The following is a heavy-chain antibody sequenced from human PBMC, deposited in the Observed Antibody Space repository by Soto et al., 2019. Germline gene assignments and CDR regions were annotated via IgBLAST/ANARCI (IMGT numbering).Heavy chain of an antibody. D-gene: IGHD3-10*01. CDR3: ESRARRRGPSYYYCGMDV. Sequence: PXXTLSLACTVPGGSLSSSSYVWGWIRQPPGKGLEWIGSIYYSGSTYYNPSLKSRVTISVDTSKNQFPLKLSSVTAADTAVYYCESRARRRGPSYYYCGMDVWGQGTTVTVSS. CDR2: IYYSGST. V-gene: IGHV4-39*01. J-gene: IGHJ6*02. CDR1: GGSLSSSSYV.